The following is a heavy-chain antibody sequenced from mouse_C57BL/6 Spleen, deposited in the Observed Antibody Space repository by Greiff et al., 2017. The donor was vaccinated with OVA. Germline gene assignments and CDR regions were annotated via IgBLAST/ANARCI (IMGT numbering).Heavy chain of an antibody. V-gene: IGHV1-81*01. D-gene: IGHD2-4*01. CDR2: IYPRSGNT. CDR1: GYTFTSYG. CDR3: ARFGDYDVDFEV. J-gene: IGHJ1*03. Sequence: LQESGAELARPGASVKLSCKASGYTFTSYGISWVKQRTGQGLEWIGEIYPRSGNTYYNEKFKGQATLTADTSSSTAYMELRSLTSEDSAVYFCARFGDYDVDFEVWGTGTTVTVSS.